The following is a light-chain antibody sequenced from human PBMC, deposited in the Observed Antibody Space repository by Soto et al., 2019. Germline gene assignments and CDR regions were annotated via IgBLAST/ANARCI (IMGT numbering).Light chain of an antibody. V-gene: IGKV3-15*01. CDR3: QQYKKWPRT. J-gene: IGKJ1*01. CDR2: DAS. Sequence: EIVLTQSPGTLSLSPGERSTLSCRASQSIGNIYLAWYQLKAGQAPRLLIYDASTRATGIPARFSGSGSGTEFTLTISSLQSEVFAVYYCQQYKKWPRTFGQGTKVDIK. CDR1: QSIGNIY.